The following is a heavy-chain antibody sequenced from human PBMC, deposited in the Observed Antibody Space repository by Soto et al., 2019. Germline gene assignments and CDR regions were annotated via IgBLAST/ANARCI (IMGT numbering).Heavy chain of an antibody. J-gene: IGHJ6*02. CDR3: ATYRISGMEV. D-gene: IGHD4-4*01. V-gene: IGHV4-59*01. CDR1: GGSISSYY. Sequence: QVQLQESGPGLVKPSETLSLTCTVSGGSISSYYWSWIRQPPGKGLEWIGYIHHSGSTNYNSSLNSRVTISVAKSKKQFSLKVRSVTAADTAVYYCATYRISGMEVWGQGTTVTVSS. CDR2: IHHSGST.